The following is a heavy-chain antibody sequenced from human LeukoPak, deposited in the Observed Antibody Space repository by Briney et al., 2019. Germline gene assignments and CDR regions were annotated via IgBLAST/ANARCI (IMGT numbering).Heavy chain of an antibody. V-gene: IGHV3-33*01. J-gene: IGHJ6*04. CDR2: IWYDGSNK. D-gene: IGHD2-2*01. CDR1: GFTFSSYG. CDR3: AREHVCSSTSCSYYYYYGMDV. Sequence: RRSLRLSCAASGFTFSSYGMHWVRQAPGKGLERVAVIWYDGSNKYYADSVKGRFTISRDNSKNTLYLQMNSLRAEDTAVYYCAREHVCSSTSCSYYYYYGMDVWGKGTTVTVSS.